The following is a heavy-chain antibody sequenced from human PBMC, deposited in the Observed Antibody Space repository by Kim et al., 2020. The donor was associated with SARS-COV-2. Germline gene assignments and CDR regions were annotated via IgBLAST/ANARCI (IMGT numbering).Heavy chain of an antibody. V-gene: IGHV3-64D*06. CDR3: VKDLDAGHHPAFDY. J-gene: IGHJ4*02. Sequence: YADSVKGRFTISRDNSKSTLSLQMSSLRPEDTAVFYCVKDLDAGHHPAFDYWGQGILVTVSS.